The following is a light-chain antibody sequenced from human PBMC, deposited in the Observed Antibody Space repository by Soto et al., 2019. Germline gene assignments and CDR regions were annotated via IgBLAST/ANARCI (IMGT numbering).Light chain of an antibody. J-gene: IGKJ1*01. CDR1: QSISSW. V-gene: IGKV1-5*01. CDR2: DAS. CDR3: QQYNSYSWT. Sequence: DIRLTPPPATVYASVGERVTITCLASQSISSWLAWYQQKPGKAPKLLIYDASSLESGVPSRFSGSGSGTEFTLTISSLQPDDFATYYCQQYNSYSWTFGQGTKV.